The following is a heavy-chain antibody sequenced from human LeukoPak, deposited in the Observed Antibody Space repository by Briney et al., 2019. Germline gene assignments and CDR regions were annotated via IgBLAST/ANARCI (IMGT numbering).Heavy chain of an antibody. J-gene: IGHJ4*02. CDR3: ARSTPGISYYYFDY. D-gene: IGHD1-1*01. CDR2: LYTSGST. CDR1: GGSFSGYY. V-gene: IGHV4-59*10. Sequence: SETLSLTCAVYGGSFSGYYWSWIRQPAGKGLEWIGRLYTSGSTNYNPSLKSRVTMSVDTSKNQFSLKLSSVTAADTAVYYCARSTPGISYYYFDYWGQGTLVTVSS.